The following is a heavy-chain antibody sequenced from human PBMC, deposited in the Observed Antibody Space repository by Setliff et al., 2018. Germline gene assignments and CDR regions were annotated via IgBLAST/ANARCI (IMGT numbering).Heavy chain of an antibody. D-gene: IGHD4-4*01. Sequence: SETLSLTCAVSGYSISSGYFWGWIRQPPGKGLEWIGSIYYSGSTYYNPSLKSRVTISIDMSKNQFSLKLNSVTAADTAVYYCARGAYIGLDYWGQGTLVTVSS. CDR1: GYSISSGYF. V-gene: IGHV4-38-2*01. CDR3: ARGAYIGLDY. J-gene: IGHJ4*02. CDR2: IYYSGST.